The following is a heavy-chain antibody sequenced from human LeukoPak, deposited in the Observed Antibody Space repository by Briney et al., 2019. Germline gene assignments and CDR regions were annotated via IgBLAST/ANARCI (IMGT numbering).Heavy chain of an antibody. Sequence: GGSLRLSCAASGFTFSRYSMNWVRQAPGKGLEWVSSISISSNYIYYADSVKGRFTISRDNAKNSLYLQMNSLRAEDTAVYYCARAPSSSGWYESLDYWGQGTLVTVSS. D-gene: IGHD6-19*01. CDR2: ISISSNYI. CDR3: ARAPSSSGWYESLDY. CDR1: GFTFSRYS. J-gene: IGHJ4*02. V-gene: IGHV3-21*01.